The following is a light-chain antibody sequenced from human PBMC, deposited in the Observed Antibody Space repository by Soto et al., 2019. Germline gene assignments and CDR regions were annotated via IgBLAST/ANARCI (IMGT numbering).Light chain of an antibody. CDR3: QQRSNWPLT. CDR1: QSISSY. CDR2: DAS. V-gene: IGKV3-11*01. J-gene: IGKJ3*01. Sequence: EIVLTQSPATLSLSPGERATLSCRASQSISSYLAWYQQKPGQAPRLLIYDASNRATGFPARFSGSGSGTDFTLTISSLEPDDFAVYYCQQRSNWPLTFGPGTNVDIK.